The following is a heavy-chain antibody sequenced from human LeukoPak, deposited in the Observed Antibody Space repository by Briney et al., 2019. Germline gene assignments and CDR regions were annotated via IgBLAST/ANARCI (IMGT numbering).Heavy chain of an antibody. D-gene: IGHD2-8*02. CDR1: GFTFSSYA. Sequence: HPGGSLRLSCAASGFTFSSYAMSWVRQAPGKGLEWVSAISGSGGSTYYADSVKGRFTISRDNSKDTLYLQMNSLRAEDTALYFCARALLNWNYFYNWGQGTLVTVSS. CDR2: ISGSGGST. V-gene: IGHV3-23*01. J-gene: IGHJ4*02. CDR3: ARALLNWNYFYN.